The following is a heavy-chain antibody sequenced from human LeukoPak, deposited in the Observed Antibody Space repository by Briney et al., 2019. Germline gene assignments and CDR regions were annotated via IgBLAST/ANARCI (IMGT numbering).Heavy chain of an antibody. CDR1: GFTFTSSA. J-gene: IGHJ3*02. Sequence: GASVKVSCKASGFTFTSSAMQWVRQARGQRLEWIGWIVVGSGNTNYAQKFQERVTITRDMSTSTAYMELSSLRSEDTAVYYCAAGVLRYFDWLSADAFDIWGQGTMVTVSS. CDR2: IVVGSGNT. V-gene: IGHV1-58*02. D-gene: IGHD3-9*01. CDR3: AAGVLRYFDWLSADAFDI.